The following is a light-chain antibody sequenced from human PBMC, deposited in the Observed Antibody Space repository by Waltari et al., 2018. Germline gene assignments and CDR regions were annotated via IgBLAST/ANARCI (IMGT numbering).Light chain of an antibody. CDR2: DAS. J-gene: IGKJ1*01. CDR3: HQYNNWPPWT. Sequence: ETVMTQSPATLFVSPGERATLSCRASQSVSRNLAWYQQKPVQAPRLLIYDASTRATGIPARFSGSGSGTEFTLTISSLQSEDFAIYHCHQYNNWPPWTFGQGTKVEIK. CDR1: QSVSRN. V-gene: IGKV3-15*01.